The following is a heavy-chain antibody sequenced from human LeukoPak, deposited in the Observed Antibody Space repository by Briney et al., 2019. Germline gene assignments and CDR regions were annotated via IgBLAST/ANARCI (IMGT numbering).Heavy chain of an antibody. CDR3: AKDVSDIVVVVAATFDY. Sequence: PGGSLRLSCAASGFTFSSYAMSWVRQAPGKGLEWVSAISGSGGSTYYADSVKGRFTISRDNSKNTLYLQVNSLRAEDTAVYYCAKDVSDIVVVVAATFDYWGQGTLVTVSS. J-gene: IGHJ4*02. CDR2: ISGSGGST. V-gene: IGHV3-23*01. D-gene: IGHD2-15*01. CDR1: GFTFSSYA.